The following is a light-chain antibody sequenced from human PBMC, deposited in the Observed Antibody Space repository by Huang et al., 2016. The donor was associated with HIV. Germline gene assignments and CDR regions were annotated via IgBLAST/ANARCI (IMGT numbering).Light chain of an antibody. V-gene: IGKV3-15*01. Sequence: EIVMTQSPDTLSVSPGERATLSCRASQSVRDKLAWYQQKPGQAPRLLLHATSTRAAGVPARFSVSGSGTEFTLTISSLQSEDCGVYYCQQYESWPPLTFGGGTKVEIK. CDR2: ATS. CDR3: QQYESWPPLT. CDR1: QSVRDK. J-gene: IGKJ4*01.